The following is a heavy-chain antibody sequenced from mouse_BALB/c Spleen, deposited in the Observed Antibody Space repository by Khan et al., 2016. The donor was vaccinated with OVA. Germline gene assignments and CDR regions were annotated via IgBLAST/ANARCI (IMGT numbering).Heavy chain of an antibody. Sequence: EVQLVESGGDLVRPGGSLKLSCAASGFTFSTYGMPWVRQSPDKRLEWVATINTGGAYTYYPDTVKGRFTISIDNATNTLYLQLSSLKSEDTAIFYCARVGYYYNSEGFDYWGRGTLVTVSA. J-gene: IGHJ3*01. V-gene: IGHV5-6*01. D-gene: IGHD1-1*01. CDR1: GFTFSTYG. CDR2: INTGGAYT. CDR3: ARVGYYYNSEGFDY.